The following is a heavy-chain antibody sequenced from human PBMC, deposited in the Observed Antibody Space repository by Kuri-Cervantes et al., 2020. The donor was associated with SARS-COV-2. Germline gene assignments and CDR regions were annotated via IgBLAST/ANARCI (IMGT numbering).Heavy chain of an antibody. CDR2: IIPIFGTA. Sequence: SVKVSCKASGYTFTGYYMHWVRQAPGQGLEWMGGIIPIFGTANYAQKFQGRVTITTDESTSTAYMELSSLRSDDTAVYYCARDRDDAFDIWGQGTMVTVSS. CDR3: ARDRDDAFDI. J-gene: IGHJ3*02. CDR1: GYTFTGYY. V-gene: IGHV1-69*05.